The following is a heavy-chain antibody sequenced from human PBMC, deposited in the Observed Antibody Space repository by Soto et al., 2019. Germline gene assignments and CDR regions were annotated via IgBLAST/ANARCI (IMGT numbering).Heavy chain of an antibody. CDR1: GFTFGGYF. CDR3: ARDLFRVKTDY. CDR2: INSDWSST. J-gene: IGHJ4*02. V-gene: IGHV3-74*01. Sequence: GGSLRLSCPASGFTFGGYFMHWLRQAPGKGLVWVSRINSDWSSTSYADSVKGRFTISRDNAKNTLYLQMNSLRAEDTAVYYCARDLFRVKTDYWGQGTLVTVSS. D-gene: IGHD3-10*01.